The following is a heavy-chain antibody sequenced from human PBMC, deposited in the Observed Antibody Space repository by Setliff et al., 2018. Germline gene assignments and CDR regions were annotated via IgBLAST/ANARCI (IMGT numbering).Heavy chain of an antibody. V-gene: IGHV4-34*01. D-gene: IGHD2-2*01. J-gene: IGHJ4*02. CDR3: ARHAAVPAAMHYFDY. CDR2: INYSRVV. CDR1: GGSFSGYY. Sequence: PSETLSLTCGVSGGSFSGYYWSWIRQSPGGGLEWIGEINYSRVVNYKPSLKSRVTISVDTSKNQFSLKLSSVTAADTAVYYCARHAAVPAAMHYFDYWGQGTLVTVSS.